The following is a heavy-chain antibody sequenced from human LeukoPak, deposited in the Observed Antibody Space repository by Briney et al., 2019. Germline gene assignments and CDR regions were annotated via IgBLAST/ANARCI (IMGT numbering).Heavy chain of an antibody. Sequence: GGSLRLSCAASGFAFSSYAMHWVRQAPGKGLEYVSAISSNGGSTYYANSVKDRFTISRDNSQNTLHLQMNSLRVEDTVVYYCVKDWGVLPDYTADGFDIWGPGTMVTVSS. CDR2: ISSNGGST. CDR3: VKDWGVLPDYTADGFDI. CDR1: GFAFSSYA. D-gene: IGHD3-10*01. V-gene: IGHV3-64*01. J-gene: IGHJ3*02.